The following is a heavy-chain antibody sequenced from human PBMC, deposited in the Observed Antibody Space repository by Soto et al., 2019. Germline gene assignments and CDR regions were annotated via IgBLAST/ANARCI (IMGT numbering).Heavy chain of an antibody. Sequence: SETLSLTCTVSGGSISSSSYYWGWIRQPPGKGLEWIGSIYYSGSTYYNPSLKSRVTISVDTSKNQFSLKLSSVTAADTAVYYCARRTSASLYYYYCLDVWGQGTMVTV. V-gene: IGHV4-39*01. CDR1: GGSISSSSYY. D-gene: IGHD5-18*01. CDR2: IYYSGST. J-gene: IGHJ6*02. CDR3: ARRTSASLYYYYCLDV.